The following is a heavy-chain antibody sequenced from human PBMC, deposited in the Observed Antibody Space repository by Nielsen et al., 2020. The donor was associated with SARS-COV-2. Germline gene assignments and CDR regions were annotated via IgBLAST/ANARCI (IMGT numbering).Heavy chain of an antibody. CDR3: ARRSRTTMLFDY. CDR2: INPNSGGT. CDR1: GYTFTSYY. J-gene: IGHJ4*02. V-gene: IGHV1-2*02. Sequence: ASVKVSCKASGYTFTSYYMHWVRQAPGQGLEWMGIINPNSGGTNYAQKFQGRVTMTRDTSISTAYMELSRLRSDDTAVYYCARRSRTTMLFDYWGQGTLVTVSS. D-gene: IGHD2-8*01.